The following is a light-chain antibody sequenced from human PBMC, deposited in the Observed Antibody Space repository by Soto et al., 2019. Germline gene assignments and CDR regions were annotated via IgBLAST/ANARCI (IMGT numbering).Light chain of an antibody. V-gene: IGLV1-51*01. CDR3: GTWDSSLSAVV. J-gene: IGLJ2*01. CDR2: DNN. Sequence: QSVLTQPPSVSAAPGQRVTISCSGSSSNIGNNSVSWYQQIPGTAPKLLIYDNNERPSGIPDRFSGSESGTSATLGITGLQTGDEADYYCGTWDSSLSAVVFGGGPKLTVL. CDR1: SSNIGNNS.